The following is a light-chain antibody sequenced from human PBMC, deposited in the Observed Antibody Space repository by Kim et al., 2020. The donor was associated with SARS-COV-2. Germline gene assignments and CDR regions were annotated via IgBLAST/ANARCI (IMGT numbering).Light chain of an antibody. Sequence: PGKTARITWGGNNIGSKSVHWYQQKPGQAPVLVMYYDSDRPAGIPERFSGSNSGNTATPTISRVEAGDEADYYCQVWDSSSDHPGVFGTGTKVTVL. J-gene: IGLJ1*01. CDR3: QVWDSSSDHPGV. CDR1: NIGSKS. V-gene: IGLV3-21*04. CDR2: YDS.